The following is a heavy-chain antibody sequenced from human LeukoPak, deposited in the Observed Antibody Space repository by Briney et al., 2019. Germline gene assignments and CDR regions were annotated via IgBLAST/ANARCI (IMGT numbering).Heavy chain of an antibody. Sequence: PGGSLRLSCAASGFTFGDYAMHWVRQALGKGLEWVSLIRADGGRTYYADSVNGRFTISRDNSKNSLYPQMNSLRTDDTALYYCATWAFYHGLDVWGQGSTVTVSS. CDR2: IRADGGRT. CDR3: ATWAFYHGLDV. CDR1: GFTFGDYA. V-gene: IGHV3-43*02. J-gene: IGHJ6*02. D-gene: IGHD2/OR15-2a*01.